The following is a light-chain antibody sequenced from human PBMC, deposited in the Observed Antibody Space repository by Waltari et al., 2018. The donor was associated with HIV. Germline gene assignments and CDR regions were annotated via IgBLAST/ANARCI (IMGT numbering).Light chain of an antibody. CDR3: QQYDKWPLFT. CDR2: GAS. Sequence: EMVMTQSPATLSVSPGARATLSCRASQRVSSNLAWYQQKPGQAPRLLIYGASTRATGIPARFIGSGSGTEFTLTISSLQAEDFAVYYCQQYDKWPLFTFGPGTKVDFK. J-gene: IGKJ3*01. CDR1: QRVSSN. V-gene: IGKV3-15*01.